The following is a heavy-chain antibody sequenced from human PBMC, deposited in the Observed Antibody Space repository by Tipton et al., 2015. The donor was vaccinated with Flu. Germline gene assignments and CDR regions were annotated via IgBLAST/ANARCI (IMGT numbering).Heavy chain of an antibody. D-gene: IGHD3-22*01. Sequence: TLSLTCTVSGGSISSGSYYWSWIRQPAGKGLEWIGRIYTSGSTNYNPSLKSRVTISVDTSKNQFSLKLSSVTAADTAVYYCAREGFDSSGYRAGDAFDIWGQATMVTVSS. CDR3: AREGFDSSGYRAGDAFDI. CDR2: IYTSGST. V-gene: IGHV4-61*02. CDR1: GGSISSGSYY. J-gene: IGHJ3*02.